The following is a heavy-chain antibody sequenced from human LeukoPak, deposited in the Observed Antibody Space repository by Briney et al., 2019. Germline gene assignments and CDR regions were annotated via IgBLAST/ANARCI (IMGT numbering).Heavy chain of an antibody. J-gene: IGHJ3*02. V-gene: IGHV1-18*04. CDR2: ISAYNGNT. CDR1: GYTFTSYG. Sequence: ASVKVSCKASGYTFTSYGIGWVRQAPGQGLEWMGWISAYNGNTNYAQKLQGRVTMTTDTSTSTAYMELRSLRSDDTAVYYCAREGIAAAAADAFDIWGQGTMVTVSS. D-gene: IGHD6-13*01. CDR3: AREGIAAAAADAFDI.